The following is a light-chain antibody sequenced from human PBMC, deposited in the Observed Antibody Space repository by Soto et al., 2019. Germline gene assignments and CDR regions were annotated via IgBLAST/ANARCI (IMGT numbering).Light chain of an antibody. CDR1: SSDVDSYNL. CDR2: KIS. V-gene: IGLV2-18*01. CDR3: SLYTSSSTYV. Sequence: QSVLTQAPFVSGSPGQTVTISCTVTSSDVDSYNLVSWYKQPPGTAPKLIIYKISNRPSGVPYRFSGSKSGMMAYLSLFGLQAEYEADYYCSLYTSSSTYVFGTGTKVTVL. J-gene: IGLJ1*01.